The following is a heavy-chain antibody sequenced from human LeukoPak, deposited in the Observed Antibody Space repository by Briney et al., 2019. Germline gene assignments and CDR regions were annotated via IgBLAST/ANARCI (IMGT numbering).Heavy chain of an antibody. CDR1: GYTFTGYY. CDR3: ASETFDSSGWYPIDY. V-gene: IGHV1-2*02. D-gene: IGHD6-19*01. J-gene: IGHJ4*02. Sequence: ASVKVSCKASGYTFTGYYMHWVRQAPGQGLEWMGWTNPNSGGTNYAQKFQGRVTMTRDTSISTAYMELSRLRSDDTAVYYCASETFDSSGWYPIDYWGQGTLVTVSS. CDR2: TNPNSGGT.